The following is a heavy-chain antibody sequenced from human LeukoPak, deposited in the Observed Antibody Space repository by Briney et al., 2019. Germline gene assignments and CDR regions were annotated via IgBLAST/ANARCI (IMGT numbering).Heavy chain of an antibody. Sequence: SETLSLTCTVSGGSISSSSYYWGWIRQPPGKGREWIVNIYYSGSTNYNPSLKSRVTISVDTSKNQFSLKLSSVTAADTAVYYFARHGTYCSSTSCYSDAFDIWGQGTRVTVSS. CDR1: GGSISSSSYY. CDR2: IYYSGST. V-gene: IGHV4-39*01. J-gene: IGHJ3*02. CDR3: ARHGTYCSSTSCYSDAFDI. D-gene: IGHD2-2*01.